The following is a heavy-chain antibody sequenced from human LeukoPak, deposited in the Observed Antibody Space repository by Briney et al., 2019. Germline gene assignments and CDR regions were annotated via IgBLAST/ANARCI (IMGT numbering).Heavy chain of an antibody. J-gene: IGHJ4*01. CDR3: ARERLPDDY. CDR2: ISAASNYI. Sequence: VKPGGSLRLSCAASGSSFSTYSMNWVRQAPGKGLEWVSSISAASNYIYYADSVKGRFTISRDNAKNSLYLQMNSLRAEDTAVYYCARERLPDDYWGQGTLVTVSS. D-gene: IGHD4-11*01. CDR1: GSSFSTYS. V-gene: IGHV3-21*01.